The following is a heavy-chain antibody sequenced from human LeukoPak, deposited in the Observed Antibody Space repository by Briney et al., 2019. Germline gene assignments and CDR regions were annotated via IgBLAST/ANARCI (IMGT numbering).Heavy chain of an antibody. V-gene: IGHV3-23*01. J-gene: IGHJ4*02. CDR3: ARDLGSTGWYYFDY. Sequence: PGGSLRLSCAASGFTFSSNAMSWVRQAPGKGLEWVSTINSSGGSTYHADSVKGRFTISRDNSKNTLYLQINSLRAKDTAIYYCARDLGSTGWYYFDYWGQGTLATVSS. CDR2: INSSGGST. D-gene: IGHD6-19*01. CDR1: GFTFSSNA.